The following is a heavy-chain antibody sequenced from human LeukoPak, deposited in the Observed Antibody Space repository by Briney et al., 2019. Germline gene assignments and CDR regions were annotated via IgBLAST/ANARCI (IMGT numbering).Heavy chain of an antibody. Sequence: ASVKVSCKASGYTFTSYGISWVRQAPGQGLEWMGWISAYNGNTNYAQKLQGRVTMTTDTSTSTAYMELRSLRSDDTAVYYCARVPPYYDFWSGYYTWGQGTLVTVSS. CDR1: GYTFTSYG. CDR2: ISAYNGNT. J-gene: IGHJ5*02. CDR3: ARVPPYYDFWSGYYT. V-gene: IGHV1-18*01. D-gene: IGHD3-3*01.